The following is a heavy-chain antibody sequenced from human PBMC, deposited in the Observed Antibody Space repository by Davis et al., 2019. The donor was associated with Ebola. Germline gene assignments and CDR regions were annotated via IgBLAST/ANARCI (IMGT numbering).Heavy chain of an antibody. D-gene: IGHD3-3*01. CDR1: GGSISSSNW. J-gene: IGHJ5*02. Sequence: PSETLSLTCAVSGGSISSSNWWSWVRQPPGKGLEWIGEIYHSGSTNYNPSLKSRVTISVDKSKNQFSLKLSSVTAADTAVYYCARRIYDFWSGYSNWFDPWGQGTLVTVSS. CDR3: ARRIYDFWSGYSNWFDP. CDR2: IYHSGST. V-gene: IGHV4-4*02.